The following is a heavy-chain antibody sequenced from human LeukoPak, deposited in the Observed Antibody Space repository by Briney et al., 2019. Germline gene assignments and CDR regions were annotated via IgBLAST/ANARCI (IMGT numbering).Heavy chain of an antibody. V-gene: IGHV1-18*01. CDR2: ISAYNGNT. J-gene: IGHJ5*02. CDR3: ARSPPTYYYDSSGYFTPRFDP. CDR1: GYTFTSYG. D-gene: IGHD3-22*01. Sequence: ASVKVSCKASGYTFTSYGISWVRQAPGQGLEWMGWISAYNGNTNYAQKLQGRVTMTTDTSTSTAYMELSSLRSEDTAVYYCARSPPTYYYDSSGYFTPRFDPWGQGTLVTVSS.